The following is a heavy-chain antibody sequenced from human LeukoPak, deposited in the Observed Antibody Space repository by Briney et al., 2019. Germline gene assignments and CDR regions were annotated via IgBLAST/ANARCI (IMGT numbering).Heavy chain of an antibody. V-gene: IGHV4-39*07. Sequence: SETLSLTCTVSGGSISSSSYYWGWIRQPPGKGLEWIGSIYYSGSTYYNPSLKSRVTISVDTSKNQFSLKLSSVTAADTAVYYCARDRPYYYGSGSYYNNNHWFDPWGQGTLVTVSS. J-gene: IGHJ5*02. D-gene: IGHD3-10*01. CDR3: ARDRPYYYGSGSYYNNNHWFDP. CDR1: GGSISSSSYY. CDR2: IYYSGST.